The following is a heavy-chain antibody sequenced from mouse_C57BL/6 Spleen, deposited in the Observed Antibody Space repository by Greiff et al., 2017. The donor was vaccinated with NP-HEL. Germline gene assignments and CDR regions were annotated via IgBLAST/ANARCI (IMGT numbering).Heavy chain of an antibody. CDR1: GFTFSDYY. Sequence: EVHLVESEGGLVQPGSSMKLSCTASGFTFSDYYMAWVRQVPEKGLEWVANINYDGSSTYYLDSLKSRFTISRDNAKNILYLQMSSLKSEDTATYYCARNRKNAMDYWGQGTSVTVSS. V-gene: IGHV5-16*01. CDR2: INYDGSST. J-gene: IGHJ4*01. CDR3: ARNRKNAMDY.